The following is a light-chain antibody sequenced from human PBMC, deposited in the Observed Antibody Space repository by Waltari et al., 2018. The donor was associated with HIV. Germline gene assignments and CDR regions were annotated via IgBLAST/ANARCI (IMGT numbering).Light chain of an antibody. CDR3: CSHAAVNILL. V-gene: IGLV2-14*01. Sequence: QSALTQPASVSGSPGQSITISCTRASSYVGGYTYVSWYQQHPGKAPKLIIYEVSNRPSGLSDRFSGSRSGNTASLTIAGLQADDEAVYYCCSHAAVNILLFGGGTKVTVL. CDR1: SSYVGGYTY. J-gene: IGLJ2*01. CDR2: EVS.